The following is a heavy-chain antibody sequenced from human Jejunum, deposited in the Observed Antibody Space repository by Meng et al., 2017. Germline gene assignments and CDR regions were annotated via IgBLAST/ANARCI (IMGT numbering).Heavy chain of an antibody. V-gene: IGHV4-39*01. CDR2: IYYSGST. J-gene: IGHJ4*02. CDR1: GGSISSTTTY. CDR3: ARNRTQGFFDI. Sequence: QVQIHESGPGLVKPSDTLSLTCTVSGGSISSTTTYWGWIRQPPGKTLEWIGSIYYSGSTHYNPSLKRRVFVSIDTSKDQFSLKLTSAAAADTAIYYCARNRTQGFFDIWSQGTLVTVSS. D-gene: IGHD1/OR15-1a*01.